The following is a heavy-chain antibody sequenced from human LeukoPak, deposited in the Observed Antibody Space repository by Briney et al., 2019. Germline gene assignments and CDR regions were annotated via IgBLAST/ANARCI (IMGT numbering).Heavy chain of an antibody. D-gene: IGHD3-3*01. CDR3: ARRRNGRYDFWSGYHMDV. J-gene: IGHJ6*03. CDR2: MNPNSGNT. Sequence: ASVKVSCKASGYTFTSYDINWVRQATGQGLEWMGWMNPNSGNTGYAQKFQGRVTITRNTSISTAYMELSSLRSEDTAVYYCARRRNGRYDFWSGYHMDVWGKGTTVTVSS. CDR1: GYTFTSYD. V-gene: IGHV1-8*03.